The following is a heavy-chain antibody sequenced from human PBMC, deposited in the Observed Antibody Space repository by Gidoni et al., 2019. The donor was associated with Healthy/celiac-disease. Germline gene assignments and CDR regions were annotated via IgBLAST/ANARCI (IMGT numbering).Heavy chain of an antibody. CDR1: GGSISSGGYY. CDR3: ARGEDSYYYMDV. Sequence: QVPLQESGPGLVQPSQTLSLTCTVSGGSISSGGYYWSWIRQHPGKGLEWIGYIYYSGSTYYNPSLKSLVTISVDTSKNQFSLKLSSVTAADTAVYYCARGEDSYYYMDVWGKGTTVTVSS. J-gene: IGHJ6*03. CDR2: IYYSGST. V-gene: IGHV4-31*01.